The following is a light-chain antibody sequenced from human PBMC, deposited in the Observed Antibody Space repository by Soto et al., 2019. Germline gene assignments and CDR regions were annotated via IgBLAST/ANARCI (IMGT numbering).Light chain of an antibody. J-gene: IGKJ1*01. CDR3: MQALKTPWT. CDR2: LDS. Sequence: EILITQASLSLPVTPGEPSSIAYSSSQRLLYSYGYSYVDWYLQKPGQSPQILIYLDSNRASGVLDRFSGSGSGTNFTLKISRVEAEDVGVYYCMQALKTPWTFGQGTQVEI. V-gene: IGKV2-28*01. CDR1: QRLLYSYGYSY.